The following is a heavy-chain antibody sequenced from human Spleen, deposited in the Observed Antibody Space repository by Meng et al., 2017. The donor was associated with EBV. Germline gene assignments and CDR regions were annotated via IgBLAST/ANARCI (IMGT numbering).Heavy chain of an antibody. CDR2: INPSGGST. CDR1: GYTFTTYY. J-gene: IGHJ4*02. V-gene: IGHV1-46*01. D-gene: IGHD4-23*01. CDR3: ARDYGGNSGGDF. Sequence: QVQLVQSGAEVKKPGASVKVSCKASGYTFTTYYIHWVRQAPGQGLEWVGMINPSGGSTTYAQRFQGRVTMTRDTSTSTVYMELSSLTPEDTAVYYCARDYGGNSGGDFWGQGTLVTVSS.